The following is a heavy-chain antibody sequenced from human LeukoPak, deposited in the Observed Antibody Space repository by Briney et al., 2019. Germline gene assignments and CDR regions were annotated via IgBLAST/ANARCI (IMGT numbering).Heavy chain of an antibody. D-gene: IGHD5-18*01. CDR3: ARAAYDSNGFTANHDY. J-gene: IGHJ4*02. V-gene: IGHV3-53*01. Sequence: PGGSLRLSGAASGFTVGNNYMSWVRQAPGKWLEWVSVLYSDGTTYYADPVKGRFTVSRDNSKNMLYPQMNNLRAEDTAVYYCARAAYDSNGFTANHDYWGQGTLVTVSS. CDR1: GFTVGNNY. CDR2: LYSDGTT.